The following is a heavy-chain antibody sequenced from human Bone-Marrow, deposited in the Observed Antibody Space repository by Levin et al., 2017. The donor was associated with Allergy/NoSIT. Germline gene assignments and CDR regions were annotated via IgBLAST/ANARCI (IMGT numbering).Heavy chain of an antibody. J-gene: IGHJ4*02. CDR1: GFAFGTYW. D-gene: IGHD2-21*02. V-gene: IGHV3-7*01. CDR3: ARGTRIVVPSAIRPLDY. Sequence: PGGSLRLSCGASGFAFGTYWMNWVRQAPGKGLEWVANINQDGSEKYYVDSVKGRFTISRDNAKTSVYLQMNSLRVEETAVYYCARGTRIVVPSAIRPLDYWGQGTLVLVSS. CDR2: INQDGSEK.